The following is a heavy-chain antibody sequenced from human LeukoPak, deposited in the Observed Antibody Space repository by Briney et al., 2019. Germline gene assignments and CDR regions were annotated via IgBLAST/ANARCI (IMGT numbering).Heavy chain of an antibody. D-gene: IGHD2-8*01. J-gene: IGHJ4*02. V-gene: IGHV3-30*18. Sequence: PGGSLRLSCTTSGFIFGSHGMHWVRQAPGKGLEWVAVISSDGSNKYYADSVKGRFTVSRDNSKNTLSLQMNSLRPEDTAVYYCAKGRYCDNGVCSGSFDYWGQGTLVTVSS. CDR1: GFIFGSHG. CDR2: ISSDGSNK. CDR3: AKGRYCDNGVCSGSFDY.